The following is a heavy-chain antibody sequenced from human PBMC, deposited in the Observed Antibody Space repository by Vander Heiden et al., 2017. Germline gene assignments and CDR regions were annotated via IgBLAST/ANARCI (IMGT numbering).Heavy chain of an antibody. D-gene: IGHD6-19*01. CDR2: INPSGGST. CDR3: AREQWRDREYFQH. CDR1: GYPFTSYY. V-gene: IGHV1-46*03. J-gene: IGHJ1*01. Sequence: QVQLVQSGAELKQPGASVKVSCKASGYPFTSYYMHWVRQAPGQGLEWTGNINPSGGSTSYAQKFQGRVTMTRDTSTSTVYMELSSLRSEDTAVYYCAREQWRDREYFQHWGQGTLVTVSS.